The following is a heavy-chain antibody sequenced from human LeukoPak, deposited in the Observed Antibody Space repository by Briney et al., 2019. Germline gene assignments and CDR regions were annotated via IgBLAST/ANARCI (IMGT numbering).Heavy chain of an antibody. Sequence: ASVKVSCKASGYTFTSYGISWVRQAPGQGLEWMGWINPNSGGTNYAQKFQGRVTMTRDTSISTAYMELSRLRSDDTAVYYCARDFDWLLYPNSMDVWGKGTTVTISS. CDR2: INPNSGGT. D-gene: IGHD3-9*01. CDR3: ARDFDWLLYPNSMDV. J-gene: IGHJ6*04. V-gene: IGHV1-2*02. CDR1: GYTFTSYG.